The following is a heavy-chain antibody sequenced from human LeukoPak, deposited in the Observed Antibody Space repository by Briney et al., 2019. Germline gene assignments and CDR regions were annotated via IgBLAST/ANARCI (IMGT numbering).Heavy chain of an antibody. CDR3: ARDRTPYWFDP. J-gene: IGHJ5*02. V-gene: IGHV1-69*04. CDR2: IIPILGIA. Sequence: SVKVSCKASGGTFSSYAISWVRQAPGQGLEWMGRIIPILGIANYAPKFQGRVTITADKSTSTAYMELSSLRSEDTAVYYCARDRTPYWFDPWGQGTLVTVSS. CDR1: GGTFSSYA.